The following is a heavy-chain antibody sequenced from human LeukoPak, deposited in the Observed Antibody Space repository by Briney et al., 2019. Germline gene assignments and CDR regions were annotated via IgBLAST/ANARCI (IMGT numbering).Heavy chain of an antibody. V-gene: IGHV5-51*01. CDR1: GYSFTSYW. J-gene: IGHJ5*02. CDR3: ARLEVVPAASYWFDP. D-gene: IGHD2-2*01. Sequence: GESLKISCKGSGYSFTSYWIGWVRQMPGKGLEWMGIIYPGDSDTRYSPSFQGQVTISADKSISTAYLQWSSLKASDTAMYYCARLEVVPAASYWFDPWGQGTLVTVSS. CDR2: IYPGDSDT.